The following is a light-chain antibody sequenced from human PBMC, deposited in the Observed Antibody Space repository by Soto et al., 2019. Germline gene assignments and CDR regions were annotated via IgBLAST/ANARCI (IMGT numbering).Light chain of an antibody. CDR1: QSITSH. CDR3: QQYNTWPPYT. Sequence: EIVMTQSPATLSVSPGERATLSCRASQSITSHLAWYQQKPGQTPRLLIYDASTRATGIPARFSASGSGTELTLTISSVLSEDFAVYYCQQYNTWPPYTFGQGTQLDIK. J-gene: IGKJ2*01. V-gene: IGKV3-15*01. CDR2: DAS.